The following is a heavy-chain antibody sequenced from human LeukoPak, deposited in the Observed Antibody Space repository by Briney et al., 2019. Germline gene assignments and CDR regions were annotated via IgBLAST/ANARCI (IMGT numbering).Heavy chain of an antibody. J-gene: IGHJ4*02. V-gene: IGHV3-21*01. CDR3: ARDFDGSTSCFAY. CDR1: GFTFSSYS. Sequence: GGSLRLSCAASGFTFSSYSMNWVRQAPGKGLEWVSSISRSSGSIYYPDSVKGRFTISRDNAKNSLYLQMNSLRAEDTAVYYCARDFDGSTSCFAYWGQGTLVTVSS. CDR2: ISRSSGSI. D-gene: IGHD2-2*01.